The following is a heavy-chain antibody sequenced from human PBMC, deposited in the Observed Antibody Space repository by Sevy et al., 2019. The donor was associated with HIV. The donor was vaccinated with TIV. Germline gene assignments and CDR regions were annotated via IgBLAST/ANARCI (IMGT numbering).Heavy chain of an antibody. J-gene: IGHJ3*02. Sequence: ASVKVSCNVSGYTLTELSMHWVRQAPGKGLEWMGGFDPEDGETIYAQKFQGRVTMTEDTSTDTAYMELSSLRSEDTAVYYCATASGSYQLRGDAFDIWGQGTMVTVSS. CDR1: GYTLTELS. CDR2: FDPEDGET. CDR3: ATASGSYQLRGDAFDI. V-gene: IGHV1-24*01. D-gene: IGHD1-26*01.